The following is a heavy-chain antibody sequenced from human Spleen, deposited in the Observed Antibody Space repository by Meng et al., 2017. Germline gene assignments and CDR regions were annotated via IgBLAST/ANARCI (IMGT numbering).Heavy chain of an antibody. D-gene: IGHD5-18*01. CDR2: ISWNNNTI. V-gene: IGHV3-9*01. CDR1: RFTFDDYA. CDR3: ARGGVTWIQLWLNDY. J-gene: IGHJ4*02. Sequence: SLKISCAASRFTFDDYAMHWVRQAPGRGLEWVSGISWNNNTIDYVDSVKGRFTISRDNAKNSLFLQMNSLRAEDTAVYYCARGGVTWIQLWLNDYWGQGKLVNGAS.